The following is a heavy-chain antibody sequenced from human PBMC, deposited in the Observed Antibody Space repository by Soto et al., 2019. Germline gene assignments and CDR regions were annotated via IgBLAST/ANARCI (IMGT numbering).Heavy chain of an antibody. CDR3: AKGADYFHSNGNNLEYFLC. D-gene: IGHD3-22*01. CDR2: ISGSGGST. V-gene: IGHV3-23*01. CDR1: GFTFSSYA. J-gene: IGHJ1*01. Sequence: EVQLLESGGGLVQPGGSLRLSCAASGFTFSSYAMSWVRQAPGEGLEWVSAISGSGGSTHYADSVKGQFTISRDNSKNTLYLQMNSLRAEDTALYYCAKGADYFHSNGNNLEYFLCWGQGTLVTVSS.